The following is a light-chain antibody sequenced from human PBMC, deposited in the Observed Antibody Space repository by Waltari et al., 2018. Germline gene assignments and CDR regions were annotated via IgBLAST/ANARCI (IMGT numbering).Light chain of an antibody. CDR3: QQYGSSVLYT. V-gene: IGKV3-20*01. Sequence: VLTQSPGTLSFSPGERATLSCRASQSLTKRYLAWYQQKPGQAPRLLIYGASSRAAGIPDRFSGSGSGTDFTLTISRLEPEDFAVYYCQQYGSSVLYTFGQGTKLEIK. CDR1: QSLTKRY. CDR2: GAS. J-gene: IGKJ2*01.